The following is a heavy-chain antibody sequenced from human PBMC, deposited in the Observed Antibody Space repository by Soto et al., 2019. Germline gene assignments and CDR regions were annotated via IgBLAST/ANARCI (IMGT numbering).Heavy chain of an antibody. CDR1: GFTFRNYW. V-gene: IGHV3-74*02. CDR2: INSDGSVS. Sequence: EVQLVESGGGLVQPGGSLRLSCAASGFTFRNYWMYWVRQAPGQGLEWVSRINSDGSVSSYADSVKGRLTISRDNVKNTLYLLMDSLGAEDTAVYYCARGDCVGGSCYSLAGSFYYYMDAWGKGTTVTVFS. D-gene: IGHD2-15*01. CDR3: ARGDCVGGSCYSLAGSFYYYMDA. J-gene: IGHJ6*03.